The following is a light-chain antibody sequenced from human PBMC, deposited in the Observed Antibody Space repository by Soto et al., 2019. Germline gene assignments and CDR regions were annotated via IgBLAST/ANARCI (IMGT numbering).Light chain of an antibody. V-gene: IGKV3-11*01. J-gene: IGKJ1*01. CDR1: HNVSIY. Sequence: SVFTQSPSTLSLSPGERATLSPSPAHNVSIYLAWYQQRLGPSPRLLIYDTSIRATGIPARFSGSGSGKDFTTTISRLATEDSAAYYCQPYGRPPWTVGPGTKVDIK. CDR3: QPYGRPPWT. CDR2: DTS.